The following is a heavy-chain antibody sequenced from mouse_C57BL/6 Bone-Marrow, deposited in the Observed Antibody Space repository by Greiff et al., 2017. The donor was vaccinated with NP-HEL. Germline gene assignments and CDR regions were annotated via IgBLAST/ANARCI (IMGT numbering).Heavy chain of an antibody. CDR3: AREGYYYGSSYHFDY. CDR2: INPGSGGT. D-gene: IGHD1-1*01. Sequence: QVQLQQSGAELVRPGTSVKVSCKASGYAFTNYLIEWVKQRPGQGLEWIGVINPGSGGTNYNEKFKGKATLTADKSSSTAYMQLSSLTSEDSAVYFWAREGYYYGSSYHFDYWGQGTTLTVSS. J-gene: IGHJ2*01. V-gene: IGHV1-54*01. CDR1: GYAFTNYL.